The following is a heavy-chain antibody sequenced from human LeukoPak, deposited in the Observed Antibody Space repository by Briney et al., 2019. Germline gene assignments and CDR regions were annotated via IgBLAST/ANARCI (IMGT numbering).Heavy chain of an antibody. CDR1: GYTFSLYY. J-gene: IGHJ6*03. CDR3: AKDYGDYYYYYMDV. D-gene: IGHD4-17*01. CDR2: INPNSGGT. Sequence: ASVKVSCKASGYTFSLYYLHWVRQAPGQGLEWMGWINPNSGGTNYAQKFQGRVTMTRDTSISTAYMELSRLRSDDTAVYYCAKDYGDYYYYYMDVWGKGTTVTVSS. V-gene: IGHV1-2*02.